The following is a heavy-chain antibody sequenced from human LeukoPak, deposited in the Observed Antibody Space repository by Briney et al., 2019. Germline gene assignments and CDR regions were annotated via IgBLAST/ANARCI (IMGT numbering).Heavy chain of an antibody. Sequence: PGGSLRLSCAASGFTFSSYGMHWVRQAPGKGLEWVAFIRYDGSNKYYADSVKGRFTISRDNSKNTLYLQMNSLRAEDTAVYYCAKERRPYGSSWLHFDYWGQGTLVTVSS. J-gene: IGHJ4*02. CDR3: AKERRPYGSSWLHFDY. CDR1: GFTFSSYG. V-gene: IGHV3-30*02. D-gene: IGHD6-13*01. CDR2: IRYDGSNK.